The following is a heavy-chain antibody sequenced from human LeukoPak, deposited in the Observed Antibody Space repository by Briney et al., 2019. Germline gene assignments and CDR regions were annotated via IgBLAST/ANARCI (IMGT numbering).Heavy chain of an antibody. CDR3: AKPYGYDYFDY. V-gene: IGHV3-7*01. J-gene: IGHJ4*02. CDR2: IKQDGSEK. CDR1: GFTFSSYW. Sequence: GGSLRLSCAASGFTFSSYWMSWVRQAPGKGLEWVANIKQDGSEKYYVDSVKGRFTISRDNAKNSLYLQMNSLRAEDTAVYYCAKPYGYDYFDYWGQGTLVTVSS. D-gene: IGHD5-18*01.